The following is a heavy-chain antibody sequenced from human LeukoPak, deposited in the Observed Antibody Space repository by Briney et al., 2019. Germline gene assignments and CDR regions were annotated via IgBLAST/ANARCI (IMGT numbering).Heavy chain of an antibody. J-gene: IGHJ4*02. CDR2: ISYDGSNK. Sequence: GRSLRLSCAASGYTFSSYGMHWVRQAPGKGLEWVAVISYDGSNKYYADSVKGRFTISRDNSKNTLYLQMNSLRAEDTAVYYCAKVGSRAKQADYWVQGTLVTVSS. CDR1: GYTFSSYG. V-gene: IGHV3-30*18. D-gene: IGHD3-16*01. CDR3: AKVGSRAKQADY.